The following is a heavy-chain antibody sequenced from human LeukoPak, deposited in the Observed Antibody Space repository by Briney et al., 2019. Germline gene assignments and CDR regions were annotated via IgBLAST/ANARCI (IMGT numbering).Heavy chain of an antibody. CDR1: VGCISSGGYY. V-gene: IGHV4-31*03. Sequence: SETLSLTCTVSVGCISSGGYYWSGIRQHPGKGLQWVGYIYYSGSTYYNPSLKSRVTISVDTSKNQFWLKLSSVTAADTAVYYCARDRGDGYDSNYFDYWGQGPLVTVSS. CDR3: ARDRGDGYDSNYFDY. D-gene: IGHD5-12*01. CDR2: IYYSGST. J-gene: IGHJ4*02.